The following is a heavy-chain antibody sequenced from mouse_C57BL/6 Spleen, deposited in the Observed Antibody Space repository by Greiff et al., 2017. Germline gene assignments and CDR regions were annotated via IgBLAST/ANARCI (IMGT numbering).Heavy chain of an antibody. Sequence: QVQLQQPGAELVKPGASVKMSCKASGYTFTSYWITWVKQRPGQGLEWIGDIYPGSGSNNYNEKFKSKATLTVDTSSSTAYMQLSSLTSEDSAFYYFSRSITGAFDYWGQGTTLTVSS. V-gene: IGHV1-55*01. D-gene: IGHD4-1*01. CDR3: SRSITGAFDY. CDR1: GYTFTSYW. CDR2: IYPGSGSN. J-gene: IGHJ2*01.